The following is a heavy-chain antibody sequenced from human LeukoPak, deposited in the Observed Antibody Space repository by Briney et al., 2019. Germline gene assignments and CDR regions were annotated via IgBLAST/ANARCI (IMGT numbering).Heavy chain of an antibody. V-gene: IGHV4-30-4*01. D-gene: IGHD7-27*01. Sequence: SETLSLTCTVSGGSISSGDYYWSWIRQPPGKGLEWIGYIYYSGSTYYNPSLKSRVTISVDTSKNQFSLKLSSVTAADTAVYYCASQLGRGDAFDIWGQGTMVTVSS. J-gene: IGHJ3*02. CDR1: GGSISSGDYY. CDR3: ASQLGRGDAFDI. CDR2: IYYSGST.